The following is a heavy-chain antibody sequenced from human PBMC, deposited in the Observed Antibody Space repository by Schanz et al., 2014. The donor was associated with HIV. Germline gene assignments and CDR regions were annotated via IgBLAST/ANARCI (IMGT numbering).Heavy chain of an antibody. CDR2: IIPMFGSA. D-gene: IGHD1-1*01. J-gene: IGHJ5*02. CDR1: GGSFSSFS. V-gene: IGHV1-69*01. CDR3: ATCLITIGCSS. Sequence: QVQLVQSGAEVKKPGSSVQVSCKASGGSFSSFSITWVRQAPGQGLEWMGGIIPMFGSANYAQKFLGRVTISADESTSTGYMDLSNLRSDDTAVYYCATCLITIGCSSWGQGILVTVSS.